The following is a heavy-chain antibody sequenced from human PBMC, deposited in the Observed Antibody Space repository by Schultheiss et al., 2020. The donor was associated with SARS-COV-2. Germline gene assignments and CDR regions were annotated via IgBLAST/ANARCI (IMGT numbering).Heavy chain of an antibody. CDR3: AGSYFSICAFDI. V-gene: IGHV4-34*01. J-gene: IGHJ3*02. D-gene: IGHD1-26*01. Sequence: SETLSLTCAVYGGSFSGYYWSWIRQPPGKGLEWIGEINHSGSTNYNPSLKSRVTISVDTSKNQVSLKLSSVTAADTAVYYCAGSYFSICAFDIWGQGTMVTVSS. CDR1: GGSFSGYY. CDR2: INHSGST.